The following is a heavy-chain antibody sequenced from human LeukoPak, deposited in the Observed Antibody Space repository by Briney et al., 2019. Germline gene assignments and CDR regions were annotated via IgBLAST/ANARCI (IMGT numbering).Heavy chain of an antibody. CDR2: ISWNSGSI. CDR3: AKDISDEGSNWFDP. Sequence: GRSLRLSCAASGFTFDDYAMHWVRQAPGKGLEWVSGISWNSGSIGYADSVKGRFTFSRDNAKNSLYLQMNSLRAEDTALYYCAKDISDEGSNWFDPWGQGTLVTVSS. D-gene: IGHD3-10*01. V-gene: IGHV3-9*01. J-gene: IGHJ5*02. CDR1: GFTFDDYA.